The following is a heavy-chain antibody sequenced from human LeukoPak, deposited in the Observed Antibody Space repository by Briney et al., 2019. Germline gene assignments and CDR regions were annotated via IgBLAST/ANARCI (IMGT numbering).Heavy chain of an antibody. D-gene: IGHD3-10*01. V-gene: IGHV4-59*12. CDR2: IYYSGST. CDR3: ARGLKGITMVRGVRVYYFDY. Sequence: SETLSLTCTVSGGSITNYYWSWIRQPPGKGLEWIGYIYYSGSTSYNPSLKSRVTISVDPSKNQFSLKLSSVTAADTAVYYCARGLKGITMVRGVRVYYFDYWGQGTLVTVSS. CDR1: GGSITNYY. J-gene: IGHJ4*02.